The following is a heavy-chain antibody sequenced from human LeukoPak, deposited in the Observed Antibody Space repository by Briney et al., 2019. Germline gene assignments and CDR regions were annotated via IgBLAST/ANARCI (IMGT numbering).Heavy chain of an antibody. Sequence: SETLSLTRTVSGGSISSYYWSWIRQPPGQGLEWLGYIYYSGSTNCNPSVKSRVAMSVDTSKKQFSLKLSSLTAADTAVYYCARGGTAVIAPYAFDIWGQGTMVTVSS. V-gene: IGHV4-59*01. CDR3: ARGGTAVIAPYAFDI. CDR1: GGSISSYY. J-gene: IGHJ3*02. D-gene: IGHD4-23*01. CDR2: IYYSGST.